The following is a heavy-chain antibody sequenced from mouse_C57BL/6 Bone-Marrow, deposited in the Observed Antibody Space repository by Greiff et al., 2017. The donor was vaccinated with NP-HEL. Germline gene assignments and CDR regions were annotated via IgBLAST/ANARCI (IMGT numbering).Heavy chain of an antibody. CDR1: GYTFTSYW. J-gene: IGHJ1*03. CDR3: ARTLWLRGREFDV. CDR2: IDPSDSET. D-gene: IGHD2-2*01. V-gene: IGHV1-52*01. Sequence: QVQLKQPGAELVRPGSSVKLSCKASGYTFTSYWMHWVKQRPIQGLEWIGNIDPSDSETHYNHKFKDKATLTVDKSSSTAYMQLSSLTSEDSAVYYCARTLWLRGREFDVWGTGTTVTVSS.